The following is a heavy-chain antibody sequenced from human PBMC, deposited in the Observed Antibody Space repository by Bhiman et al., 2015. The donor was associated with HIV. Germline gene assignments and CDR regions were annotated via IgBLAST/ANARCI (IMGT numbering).Heavy chain of an antibody. D-gene: IGHD5-24*01. CDR1: GFTFSSYA. J-gene: IGHJ6*02. CDR3: ARDIEMATKVTYYYYYYGMDV. CDR2: ISYDGSNK. V-gene: IGHV3-30-3*01. Sequence: QVQLVESGGGVVQPGRSLRLSCAASGFTFSSYAMHWVRQAPGKGLEWVAVISYDGSNKYYADSVKGRFTISRDNSKNTLYLQMNSLRAEDTAVYYCARDIEMATKVTYYYYYYGMDVWDQGP.